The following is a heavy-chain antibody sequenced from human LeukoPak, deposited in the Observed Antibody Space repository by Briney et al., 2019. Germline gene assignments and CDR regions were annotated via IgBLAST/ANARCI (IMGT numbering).Heavy chain of an antibody. V-gene: IGHV4-34*01. J-gene: IGHJ3*02. CDR2: INHSGST. CDR1: GGSFSGYY. CDR3: ATDFYGGDVFDI. Sequence: SETLSLTCAVYGGSFSGYYWSWIRQPPGKGLEWIGEINHSGSTNYNPSLKSRVTISVDTSKNQFSLKLSSVTAADTAVYYCATDFYGGDVFDIWGQGTMVTVSS. D-gene: IGHD2/OR15-2a*01.